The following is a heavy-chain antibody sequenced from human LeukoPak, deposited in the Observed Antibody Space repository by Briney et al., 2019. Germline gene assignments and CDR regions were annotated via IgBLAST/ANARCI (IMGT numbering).Heavy chain of an antibody. Sequence: GGSLRLSCAASGFTFSSYWMSWVCQAPGKGLEWVANIKQDGSEKYYVDSVKGRFTISRDNAKNSLYLQMNSLRAEDTAVYYCARDSDYGKPNFDYWGQGTQVTVSS. CDR2: IKQDGSEK. CDR3: ARDSDYGKPNFDY. D-gene: IGHD4-17*01. V-gene: IGHV3-7*01. CDR1: GFTFSSYW. J-gene: IGHJ4*02.